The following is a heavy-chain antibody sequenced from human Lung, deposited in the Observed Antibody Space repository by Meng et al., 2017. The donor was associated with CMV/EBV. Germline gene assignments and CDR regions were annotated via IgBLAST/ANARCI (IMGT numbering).Heavy chain of an antibody. D-gene: IGHD3-9*01. V-gene: IGHV1-2*02. CDR3: ARGVNYDILTGP. CDR2: INPNSGGT. Sequence: ASXXVSCKASGYTFTGYYMHWVRQAPGQGLEWMGWINPNSGGTNYAQKFQGRVTMTRDTSISTAYMELSRLRSDDTAVYYCARGVNYDILTGPWGQGPLVTVSS. CDR1: GYTFTGYY. J-gene: IGHJ5*02.